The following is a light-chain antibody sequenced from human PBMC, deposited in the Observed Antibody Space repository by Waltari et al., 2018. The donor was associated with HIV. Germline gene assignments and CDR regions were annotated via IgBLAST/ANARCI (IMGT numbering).Light chain of an antibody. V-gene: IGKV4-1*01. CDR1: QSVLYNSNNKNY. Sequence: DIVMTQSPDSLAVSLGERAIIDCKSSQSVLYNSNNKNYLAWYQHKPGQSPNLLIYWASTRESGVPDRFSGSGSGTDFTLTISSLQAEDVAVYYCQQYYSVPLTFGGGTKVEIK. CDR2: WAS. CDR3: QQYYSVPLT. J-gene: IGKJ4*01.